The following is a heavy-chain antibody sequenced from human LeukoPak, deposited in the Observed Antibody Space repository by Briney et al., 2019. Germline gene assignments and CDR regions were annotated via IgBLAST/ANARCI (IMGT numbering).Heavy chain of an antibody. V-gene: IGHV4-39*01. Sequence: SETLSLTCTVSGGSISSSSYYWGWIRQPPGKGLEWIGSIYYSGSTYYNPSLKSRVTISVDTSKSQFPLKLSSVTAADTAVYYCARNRGTTTPFDYWGQGTLVTVSS. J-gene: IGHJ4*02. D-gene: IGHD1-1*01. CDR3: ARNRGTTTPFDY. CDR1: GGSISSSSYY. CDR2: IYYSGST.